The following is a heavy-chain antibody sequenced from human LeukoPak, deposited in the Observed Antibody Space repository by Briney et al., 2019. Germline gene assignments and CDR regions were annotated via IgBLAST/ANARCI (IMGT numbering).Heavy chain of an antibody. CDR1: GGSLSSGSYY. J-gene: IGHJ4*02. CDR3: ARADTGHLYFDD. Sequence: SETLSLTCTVSGGSLSSGSYYWSWIRQHPGKGLEWIGYMYYSGNAYYNLSLKSRITISVDTSKSQFSLKLNSVTAADTAVYYCARADTGHLYFDDWGQGILVTVSS. D-gene: IGHD5-18*01. V-gene: IGHV4-31*03. CDR2: MYYSGNA.